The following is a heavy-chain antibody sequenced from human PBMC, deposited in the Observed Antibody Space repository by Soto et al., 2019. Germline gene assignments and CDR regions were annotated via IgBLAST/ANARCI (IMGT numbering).Heavy chain of an antibody. J-gene: IGHJ6*02. CDR2: IYPGDSDT. V-gene: IGHV5-51*01. CDR1: GGRCASYG. Sequence: GELMRVCRKGAGGRCASYGGGCVRQKPGKGLEWMGIIYPGDSDTRYSPSFQGQVTISADKSISTAYLQWSSLKASDTAMYYCAREYYDFWSGYSNYYYYGMDVWGQGTTVTVSS. D-gene: IGHD3-3*01. CDR3: AREYYDFWSGYSNYYYYGMDV.